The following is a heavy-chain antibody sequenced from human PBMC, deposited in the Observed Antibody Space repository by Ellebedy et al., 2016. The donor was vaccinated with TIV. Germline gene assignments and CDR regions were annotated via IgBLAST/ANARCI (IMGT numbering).Heavy chain of an antibody. CDR3: ARDVYTSGYYPPYNWFDP. CDR2: IYYSGST. CDR1: GGSISSYY. D-gene: IGHD3-22*01. Sequence: SETLSLTXTVSGGSISSYYWSWIRQPPGKGLEWIGYIYYSGSTNYNPSLKSRVTISVDTSKNQFSLKLSSVTAADTAVYYCARDVYTSGYYPPYNWFDPWGQGTLVTVSS. V-gene: IGHV4-59*01. J-gene: IGHJ5*02.